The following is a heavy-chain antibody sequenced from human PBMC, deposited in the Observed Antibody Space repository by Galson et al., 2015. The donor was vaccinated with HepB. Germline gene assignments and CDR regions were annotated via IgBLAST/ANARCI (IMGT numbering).Heavy chain of an antibody. D-gene: IGHD3-22*01. J-gene: IGHJ4*02. Sequence: CAISGDSVSSNRAAWNWIRQSPSRGLEWLGRAYYRSKWSSDYAASVKSRITINADTSKNQFSLQLNSVTPEDTAVYYCARGHYYDSTGAYYFDYWGQGTLVTVSS. CDR3: ARGHYYDSTGAYYFDY. CDR2: AYYRSKWSS. V-gene: IGHV6-1*01. CDR1: GDSVSSNRAA.